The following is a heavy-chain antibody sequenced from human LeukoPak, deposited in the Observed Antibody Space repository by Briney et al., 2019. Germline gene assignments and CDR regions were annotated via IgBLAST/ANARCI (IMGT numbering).Heavy chain of an antibody. CDR3: AREVSDDYGDYERGGYFDY. D-gene: IGHD4-17*01. V-gene: IGHV3-21*01. J-gene: IGHJ4*02. Sequence: GGSLRLSCAASGFTFSSYSMNWVRQAPGKGLEWVSSISSSSSYIYYADSVKGRFTISRDNAKNSLYLQMNSLRAEDTAVYYCAREVSDDYGDYERGGYFDYWGQGTLVTVSS. CDR2: ISSSSSYI. CDR1: GFTFSSYS.